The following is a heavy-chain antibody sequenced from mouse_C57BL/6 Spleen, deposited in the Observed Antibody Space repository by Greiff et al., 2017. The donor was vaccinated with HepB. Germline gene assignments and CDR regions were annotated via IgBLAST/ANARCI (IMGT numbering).Heavy chain of an antibody. CDR2: ISDGGSYT. D-gene: IGHD2-5*01. CDR3: ARVGYSNPYYFDY. J-gene: IGHJ2*01. Sequence: EVKLVESGGGLVKPGGSLKLSCAASGFTFSSYAMSWVRQTPEKRLEWVATISDGGSYTYYPDNVKGRFTISRDNAKNNLYLQMSHLKSEDTAMYYCARVGYSNPYYFDYWGQGTTLTVSS. CDR1: GFTFSSYA. V-gene: IGHV5-4*03.